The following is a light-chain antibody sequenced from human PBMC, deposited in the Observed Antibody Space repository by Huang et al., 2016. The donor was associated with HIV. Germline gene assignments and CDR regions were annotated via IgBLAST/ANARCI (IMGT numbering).Light chain of an antibody. CDR1: QIVSSH. Sequence: ETVMTQPPVTLSVSPGVRASLSCRSSQIVSSHLAWYQQKPGQAPRLLIYAASTRATGVPARFSGSGAGTEFTLTISTLQSEDSAVYYCQQYNDFRSTFGPGTRVEIK. V-gene: IGKV3-15*01. CDR3: QQYNDFRST. CDR2: AAS. J-gene: IGKJ3*01.